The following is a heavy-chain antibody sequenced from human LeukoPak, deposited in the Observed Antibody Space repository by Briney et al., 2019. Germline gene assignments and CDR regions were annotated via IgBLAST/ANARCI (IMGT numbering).Heavy chain of an antibody. CDR3: ARDQGSSSSLNNYYYGMDV. V-gene: IGHV3-33*01. J-gene: IGHJ6*02. CDR1: GFTFSSYG. CDR2: IWYDGSNK. Sequence: GGSLRLSCAASGFTFSSYGMHWVRQAPGKGLEWVAVIWYDGSNKYYADSVKGRFTISRDNSKNTLYLQMNSLRAEDTAVYYCARDQGSSSSLNNYYYGMDVWSQGTTVTVSS. D-gene: IGHD6-13*01.